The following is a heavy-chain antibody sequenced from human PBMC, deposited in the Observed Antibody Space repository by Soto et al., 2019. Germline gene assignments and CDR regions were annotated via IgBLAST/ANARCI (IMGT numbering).Heavy chain of an antibody. D-gene: IGHD5-12*01. CDR3: ARANVGYGPYYFDY. CDR1: GGSISSGGYY. V-gene: IGHV4-31*03. J-gene: IGHJ4*02. Sequence: PSETLSLTCTVSGGSISSGGYYWSWIRQHPGKGLEWIGYIYYSGSTYYNPSLKSRVTISVDTSKNQFSLKLSSATAADTAVYYCARANVGYGPYYFDYWGQGTLVTVSS. CDR2: IYYSGST.